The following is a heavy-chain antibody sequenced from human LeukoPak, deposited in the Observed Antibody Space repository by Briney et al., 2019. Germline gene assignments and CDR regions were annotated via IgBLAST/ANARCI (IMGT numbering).Heavy chain of an antibody. CDR1: GFTFTSYW. CDR2: IKEDGSEK. Sequence: GGSLRLSCAASGFTFTSYWMGWVRQAQGKGLEWVANIKEDGSEKYYVDSVKGRFIISRDNAKNSLYLQMNSLRAEDTAVYYCAKRRDLEYWGQGTLVTVSS. CDR3: AKRRDLEY. V-gene: IGHV3-7*01. J-gene: IGHJ4*02.